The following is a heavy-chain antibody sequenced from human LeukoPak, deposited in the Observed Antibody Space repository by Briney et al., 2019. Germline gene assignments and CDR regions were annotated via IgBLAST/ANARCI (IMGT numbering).Heavy chain of an antibody. CDR3: ARDRDCSGGSCNYFDY. CDR1: GFTFSSYE. CDR2: ISSSGSTI. D-gene: IGHD2-15*01. V-gene: IGHV3-48*03. J-gene: IGHJ4*02. Sequence: GGSLRLSCAASGFTFSSYEMNWVRQAPGKGLEWVSYISSSGSTIYYADSVKGRFTISRDNAKNSLYLQMNSLRAEDTAVYYCARDRDCSGGSCNYFDYWGQGTLVTVSS.